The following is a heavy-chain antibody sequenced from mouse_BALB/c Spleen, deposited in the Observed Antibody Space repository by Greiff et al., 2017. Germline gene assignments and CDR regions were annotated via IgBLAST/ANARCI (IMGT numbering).Heavy chain of an antibody. V-gene: IGHV1-15*01. Sequence: QVQLQQSGAELVRPGASVTLSCKASGYTFTDYEMHWVKQTPVHGLEWIGAIDPETGGTAYNQKFKGKATLTADKSSSTAYMELRSLTSEDSAVYYCTRSITTGAMDYGGQGTSVTVSS. CDR2: IDPETGGT. CDR1: GYTFTDYE. CDR3: TRSITTGAMDY. D-gene: IGHD2-4*01. J-gene: IGHJ4*01.